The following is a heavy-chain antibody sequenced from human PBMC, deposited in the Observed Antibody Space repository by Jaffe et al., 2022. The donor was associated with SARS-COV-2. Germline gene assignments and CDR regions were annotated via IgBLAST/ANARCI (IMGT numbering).Heavy chain of an antibody. Sequence: QITLKESGPTLVKPTQTLTLTCTFSGFSLSTTGVGVGWIRQPPGKALEWLAVIYWDDDKRYSPFLKSRLTITTDTSKNQVVLTMTNMDPVDTATYYCAHAPGIVTDWGQGTLVTVSS. D-gene: IGHD1-26*01. V-gene: IGHV2-5*02. J-gene: IGHJ4*02. CDR3: AHAPGIVTD. CDR1: GFSLSTTGVG. CDR2: IYWDDDK.